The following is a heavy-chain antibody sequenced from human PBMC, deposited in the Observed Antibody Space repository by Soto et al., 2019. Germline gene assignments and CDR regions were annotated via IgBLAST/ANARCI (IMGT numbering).Heavy chain of an antibody. D-gene: IGHD3-9*01. CDR3: AKAGGYDILSGYRNRFDP. CDR2: ISGGGGST. J-gene: IGHJ5*02. V-gene: IGHV3-23*01. CDR1: GFSFRSYA. Sequence: EVQLLESGGGLVQPGGSLRLSCAASGFSFRSYAMSWVRQAPGKGLEWVSGISGGGGSTYYAVSVKGRFTISRDNSKNTLSLQMNSLRVEDTAIYYCAKAGGYDILSGYRNRFDPWGQGTLVTVSS.